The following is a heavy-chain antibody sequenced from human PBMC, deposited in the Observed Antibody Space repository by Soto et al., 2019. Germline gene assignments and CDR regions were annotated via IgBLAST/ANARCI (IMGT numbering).Heavy chain of an antibody. CDR1: GGSISSYF. V-gene: IGHV4-4*07. CDR3: AGISTSWGGGYYGMDV. J-gene: IGHJ6*02. D-gene: IGHD2-2*01. Sequence: SETLSLTCTVSGGSISSYFWSWIRQPAGKGLEWIGRIYTSGSTNYNPSLKSRVTMSVDTSKNQFSLKLSSVTAADTAVYYCAGISTSWGGGYYGMDVWGQGTTVTVSS. CDR2: IYTSGST.